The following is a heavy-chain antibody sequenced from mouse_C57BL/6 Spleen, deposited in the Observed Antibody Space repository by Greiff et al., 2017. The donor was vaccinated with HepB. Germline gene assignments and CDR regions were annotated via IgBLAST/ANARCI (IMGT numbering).Heavy chain of an antibody. J-gene: IGHJ2*01. D-gene: IGHD1-1*01. CDR2: IDPSDSNT. CDR3: ARLEVDGSRDY. V-gene: IGHV1-69*01. Sequence: QVQLQQPGAELVMPGASVKLSCKASGYTFTSYWMHWVKQRPGQGLEWIGEIDPSDSNTHYNQKFKGNSTLTVDKSSSTAYMQLSSLTSEDSAVYYCARLEVDGSRDYWGQGTTLTVSS. CDR1: GYTFTSYW.